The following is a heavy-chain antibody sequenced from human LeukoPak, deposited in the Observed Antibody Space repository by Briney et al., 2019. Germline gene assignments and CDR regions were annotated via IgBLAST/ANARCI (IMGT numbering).Heavy chain of an antibody. CDR2: IYYSGST. CDR3: ARGHPTMEGSDY. CDR1: GGSISSYY. Sequence: PSETLSLTCTVSGGSISSYYWSWIRQPPGKGLEWIGYIYYSGSTNYNPSLKSRVTISVDTSKNQFSLKLSSVTAADTAVYYCARGHPTMEGSDYWGQGTLVTVSS. J-gene: IGHJ4*02. D-gene: IGHD3-10*01. V-gene: IGHV4-59*01.